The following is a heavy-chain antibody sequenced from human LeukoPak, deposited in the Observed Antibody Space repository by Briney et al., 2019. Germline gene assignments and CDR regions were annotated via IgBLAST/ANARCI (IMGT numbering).Heavy chain of an antibody. J-gene: IGHJ4*02. Sequence: SETLSLTSVVNGGSFSGYYWSWIGQPPGKGLEWIGEINHSGSTNYNPSLKSRVTISLDTSKNQFSLKLSSVTAADTAVYYCAKDYDSSGFFDYWGQGTLVTVSS. CDR1: GGSFSGYY. V-gene: IGHV4-34*01. CDR2: INHSGST. D-gene: IGHD3-22*01. CDR3: AKDYDSSGFFDY.